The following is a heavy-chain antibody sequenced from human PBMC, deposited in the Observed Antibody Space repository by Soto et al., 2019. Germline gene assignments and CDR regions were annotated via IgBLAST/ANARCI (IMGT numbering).Heavy chain of an antibody. CDR3: ARDRGGGSSEMDY. D-gene: IGHD3-10*01. Sequence: QVQLQESGPGLVKPSETLSLTCTVSGGSISSYYWSWIRQPAGKGLEWIGRIYTSGSTNYNPSLTSRVPMSAATSENQFSLRLSSVTAADTAVYYCARDRGGGSSEMDYWGQGTLVTVSS. CDR1: GGSISSYY. CDR2: IYTSGST. J-gene: IGHJ4*02. V-gene: IGHV4-4*07.